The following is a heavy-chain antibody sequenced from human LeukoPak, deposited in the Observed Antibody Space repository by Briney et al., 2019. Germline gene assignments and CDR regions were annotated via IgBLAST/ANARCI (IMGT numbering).Heavy chain of an antibody. V-gene: IGHV4-59*01. CDR1: GGSISSYY. CDR3: ARGERYSGSYTYYYYYMDV. J-gene: IGHJ6*03. D-gene: IGHD1-26*01. Sequence: SETLSLTCTVSGGSISSYYWSWIRQPPGKGLEWIGYIYYSGSTNYNPSLKSRVTISVDTSKNQFSLKLSSVTAADTAVYYCARGERYSGSYTYYYYYMDVWGKGTTVTVSS. CDR2: IYYSGST.